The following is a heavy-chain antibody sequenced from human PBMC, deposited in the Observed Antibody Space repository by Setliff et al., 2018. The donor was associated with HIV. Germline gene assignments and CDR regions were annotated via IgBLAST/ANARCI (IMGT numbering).Heavy chain of an antibody. CDR2: IIPILGTA. CDR3: XRDRXXXXXSXXAPXX. CDR1: XXXFTTYR. V-gene: IGHV1-69*08. Sequence: SVKVSCKASXXXFTTYRFTWVRQAPGQGLEWMGRIIPILGTANYAQNFQGRLXXTADKSTSXXXXELSCLRSEDTXXXYXXRDRXXXXXSXXAPXXWGQGT. J-gene: IGHJ5*02.